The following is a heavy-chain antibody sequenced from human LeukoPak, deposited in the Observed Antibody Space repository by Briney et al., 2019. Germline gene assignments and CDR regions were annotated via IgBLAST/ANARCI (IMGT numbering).Heavy chain of an antibody. CDR1: GVTFGKAW. CDR3: ARGYCSGGRCYSVGGNAKFDC. V-gene: IGHV3-7*01. CDR2: IKHDGSAK. J-gene: IGHJ4*02. D-gene: IGHD2-15*01. Sequence: WGSLRLSCAASGVTFGKAWLTWVRQAPGKGLEWVANIKHDGSAKYYVDSENGGFTISRDNTKNSLYLLINMMRADEAADYCCARGYCSGGRCYSVGGNAKFDCWGQGTLVTASS.